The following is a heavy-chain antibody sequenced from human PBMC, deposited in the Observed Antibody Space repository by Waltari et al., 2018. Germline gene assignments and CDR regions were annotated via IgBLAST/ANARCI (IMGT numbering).Heavy chain of an antibody. CDR1: GGSFSGYY. CDR3: AREDSSGPALFWFDY. J-gene: IGHJ4*02. V-gene: IGHV4-34*01. Sequence: QVQLQQWGAGLLKPSETLSLTCAVYGGSFSGYYWSWIRQPPGKGLEWIGEINHSGSTNYNPSLKSRVTISVDTSKNQFSLKLSSVTAADTAVYYCAREDSSGPALFWFDYWGQGTLVIVSS. CDR2: INHSGST. D-gene: IGHD3-22*01.